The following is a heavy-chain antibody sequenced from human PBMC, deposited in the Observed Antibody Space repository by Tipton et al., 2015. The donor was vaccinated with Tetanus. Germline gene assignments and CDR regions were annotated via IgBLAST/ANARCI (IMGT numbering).Heavy chain of an antibody. J-gene: IGHJ5*01. CDR3: ATHLGRHDS. CDR2: IYYTGTT. CDR1: GGSISSFY. Sequence: TLSLTCSVSGGSISSFYWSWVRQAPGKGLEWIGSIYYTGTTDYNPSLKSRVSMSVDTSTNQFSLNLTSVTAADTAIYYCATHLGRHDSWGLGKLVTVSS. D-gene: IGHD7-27*01. V-gene: IGHV4-59*08.